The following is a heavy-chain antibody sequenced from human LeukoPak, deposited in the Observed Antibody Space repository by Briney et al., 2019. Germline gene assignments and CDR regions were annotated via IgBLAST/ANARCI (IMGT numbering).Heavy chain of an antibody. V-gene: IGHV4-61*02. J-gene: IGHJ4*02. CDR2: IYTSGST. CDR3: ARAVASSGPSFDY. D-gene: IGHD3-22*01. CDR1: GGSICSGSYY. Sequence: PSETLSLTCTVSGGSICSGSYYWSWIRQPAGKGLEWIGRIYTSGSTNYNPSLKSRVTISVDTSKNQFSLKLSSVTAADTAVYYCARAVASSGPSFDYWGQGTLVTVSS.